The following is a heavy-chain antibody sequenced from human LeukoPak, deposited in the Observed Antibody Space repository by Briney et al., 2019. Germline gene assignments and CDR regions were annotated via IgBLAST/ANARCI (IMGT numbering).Heavy chain of an antibody. V-gene: IGHV4-59*12. CDR2: IYYSGST. CDR3: ARVTQWFGESDY. Sequence: SETLSLTCTVSGASISSYYWSWIRQPPGKGLEWIGYIYYSGSTNYNPSLESRVTISVDTSKNQFSLKLSSVTAADTAVYYCARVTQWFGESDYWGQGTLVTVSS. J-gene: IGHJ4*02. CDR1: GASISSYY. D-gene: IGHD3-10*01.